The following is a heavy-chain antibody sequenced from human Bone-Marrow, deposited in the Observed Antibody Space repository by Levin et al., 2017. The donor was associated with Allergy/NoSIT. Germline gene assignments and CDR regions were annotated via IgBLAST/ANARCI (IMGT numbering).Heavy chain of an antibody. CDR2: IYSGGST. J-gene: IGHJ3*02. CDR1: GFTVSSNY. D-gene: IGHD2-21*02. CDR3: ARKLVVTAPIGTFDI. V-gene: IGHV3-53*01. Sequence: GGSLRLSCAASGFTVSSNYMSWVRQAPGKGLEWVSVIYSGGSTYYADSVKGRFTISRDNSKNTLYLQMNSLRAEDTAVYYCARKLVVTAPIGTFDIWGQGTMVTVSS.